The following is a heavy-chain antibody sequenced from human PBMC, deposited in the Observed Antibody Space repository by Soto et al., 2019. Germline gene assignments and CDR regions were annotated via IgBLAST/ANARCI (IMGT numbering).Heavy chain of an antibody. J-gene: IGHJ4*02. V-gene: IGHV1-2*06. CDR1: GYIFTDYY. CDR2: INPNSGGT. Sequence: ASVKVSCKASGYIFTDYYMHWVRQAPGQELGWMGRINPNSGGTNYAQKFQGRVTMTRDTSISTAYTELSSLRSEDTAVDYCARDPGYSYGYNRGQGTLDTVSS. D-gene: IGHD5-18*01. CDR3: ARDPGYSYGYN.